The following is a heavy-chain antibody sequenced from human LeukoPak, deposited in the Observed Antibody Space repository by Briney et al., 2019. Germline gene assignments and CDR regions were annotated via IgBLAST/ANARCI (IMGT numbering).Heavy chain of an antibody. D-gene: IGHD3/OR15-3a*01. Sequence: PGGSLRLSCAASGFTFSTYAMTWVRQAPGKGLEWVPTISGSGGSTYYADSVKGRFTISRDNSKNTLYLQMNSLRAEDTAVYYCAKGTSSLGDYWGQGTLVTVSS. CDR1: GFTFSTYA. CDR3: AKGTSSLGDY. CDR2: ISGSGGST. V-gene: IGHV3-23*01. J-gene: IGHJ4*02.